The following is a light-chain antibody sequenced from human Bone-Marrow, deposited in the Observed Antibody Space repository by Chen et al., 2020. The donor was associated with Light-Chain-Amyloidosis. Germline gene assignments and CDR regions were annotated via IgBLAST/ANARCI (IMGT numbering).Light chain of an antibody. J-gene: IGLJ3*02. Sequence: NFMLTQPHSVSESPGKTVIISCTRSSGSIATNYVQWYQQRPGSSPTSVIYEDDQRPSGVPDRFSGPSDRSSNSASLASSGLKAEDEADYYCQSYQGSSQGVFGGGTKLTVL. CDR3: QSYQGSSQGV. CDR1: SGSIATNY. CDR2: EDD. V-gene: IGLV6-57*01.